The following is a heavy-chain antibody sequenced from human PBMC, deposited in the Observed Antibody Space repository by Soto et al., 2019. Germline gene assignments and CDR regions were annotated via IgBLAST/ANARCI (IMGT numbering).Heavy chain of an antibody. D-gene: IGHD2-15*01. CDR3: ASEYCSGGSCYYYGMDV. CDR2: IWYDGSNK. Sequence: PGGSLRLSCAASGFTLSSYGMHWVRQAPGKGLEWVAVIWYDGSNKYYADSVKGRFTISRDNSKNTLYLQMNSLRAEDTAVYYCASEYCSGGSCYYYGMDVWGQGTTVTVSS. CDR1: GFTLSSYG. J-gene: IGHJ6*02. V-gene: IGHV3-33*01.